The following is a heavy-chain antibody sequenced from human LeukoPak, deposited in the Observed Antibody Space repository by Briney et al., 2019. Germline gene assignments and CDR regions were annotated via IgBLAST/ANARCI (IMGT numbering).Heavy chain of an antibody. D-gene: IGHD6-19*01. CDR1: GYSFNSYW. CDR2: IYPGDSDA. V-gene: IGHV5-51*01. J-gene: IGHJ3*02. CDR3: ARGMYSSGWYANAGAFDI. Sequence: GESLKISCKGSGYSFNSYWIGWVRQMPGKGLKWMGIIYPGDSDARYSPSFQGQVTISADKSISTAYLQWSSLKASDTAMYYCARGMYSSGWYANAGAFDIWGQGTMVTVSS.